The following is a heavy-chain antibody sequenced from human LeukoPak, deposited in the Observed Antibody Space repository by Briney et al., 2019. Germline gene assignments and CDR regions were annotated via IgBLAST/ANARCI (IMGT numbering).Heavy chain of an antibody. CDR1: GGTFSSYA. D-gene: IGHD3/OR15-3a*01. Sequence: GSSVKVSCKASGGTFSSYAISWVRQAPGQGLEWMGGIIPIFGTANYAQKFQGRVTITTDESTSTAYVELSSLRSEDTAVYYCARGGLDPKGWYFDLWGRGTLVTVSS. J-gene: IGHJ2*01. V-gene: IGHV1-69*05. CDR2: IIPIFGTA. CDR3: ARGGLDPKGWYFDL.